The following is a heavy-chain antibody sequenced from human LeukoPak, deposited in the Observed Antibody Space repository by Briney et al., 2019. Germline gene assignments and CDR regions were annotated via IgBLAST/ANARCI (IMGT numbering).Heavy chain of an antibody. Sequence: GGSLRLSCAASGFTFSSYAMHWVRQAPGKGLEWVAVISYDGSNKYYADSVKGRFTISRDNSKNTLYLQMNSLRAEDTAVYYCARGRYLSSGWPREFLYWGQGTLVTVSS. CDR2: ISYDGSNK. CDR3: ARGRYLSSGWPREFLY. D-gene: IGHD6-19*01. CDR1: GFTFSSYA. V-gene: IGHV3-30*04. J-gene: IGHJ4*02.